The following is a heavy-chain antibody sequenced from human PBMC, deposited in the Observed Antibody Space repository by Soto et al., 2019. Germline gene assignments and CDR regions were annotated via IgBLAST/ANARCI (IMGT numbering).Heavy chain of an antibody. Sequence: SGPTLVNPTQTLTLTCTFSGFSFSTSGIRVSWIRQPPGKALEWLARIDWDDDKFYNTSLKTRLSISKDTSKNQVVLTMTNMDPVDTGTYFCARLFYYGSGREYYFDFWGQGTLVTVSS. V-gene: IGHV2-70*04. CDR3: ARLFYYGSGREYYFDF. CDR1: GFSFSTSGIR. CDR2: IDWDDDK. D-gene: IGHD3-10*01. J-gene: IGHJ4*02.